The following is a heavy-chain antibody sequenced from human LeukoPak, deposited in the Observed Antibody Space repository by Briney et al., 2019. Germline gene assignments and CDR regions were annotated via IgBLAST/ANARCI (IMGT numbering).Heavy chain of an antibody. J-gene: IGHJ4*02. CDR3: AKLNPWNYYDRRGYGYYFDY. V-gene: IGHV3-30*18. CDR2: ISYDGSNK. D-gene: IGHD3-22*01. Sequence: GSRRLSCAASGFTFSSYGMHWVRQAPGKGLEWVAVISYDGSNKYYADSVKGRLTISRDNSKNTLYLQMNSLRAEDTAVYYCAKLNPWNYYDRRGYGYYFDYWGQGTLVTVSS. CDR1: GFTFSSYG.